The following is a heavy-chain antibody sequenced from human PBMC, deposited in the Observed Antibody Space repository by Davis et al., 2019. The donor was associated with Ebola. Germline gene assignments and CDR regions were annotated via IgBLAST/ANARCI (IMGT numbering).Heavy chain of an antibody. CDR1: GFTFSGSA. D-gene: IGHD6-19*01. J-gene: IGHJ5*02. Sequence: GGSLRLSCAASGFTFSGSAMHWVRQASGKGLEWVGRIRSKANSYATAYAASVKARFTISRDDSKNTAYLQMNSLKTEDTAVYYCTRTPRGSGWYWFDPWGQGTLVTVSS. V-gene: IGHV3-73*01. CDR2: IRSKANSYAT. CDR3: TRTPRGSGWYWFDP.